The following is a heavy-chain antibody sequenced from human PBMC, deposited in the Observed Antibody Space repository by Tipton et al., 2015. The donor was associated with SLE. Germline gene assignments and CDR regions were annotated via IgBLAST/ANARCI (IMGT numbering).Heavy chain of an antibody. J-gene: IGHJ6*03. CDR2: IYYSGST. V-gene: IGHV4-59*01. CDR1: GGSISSYY. Sequence: TLSLTCTVSGGSISSYYWSWIRQPPGKGLEWIGYIYYSGSTNYNPSLKSRVTISVDTSKNQFSLKLSSVTAADTAVYYRARSRDSSSYYYYYMDVWGKGTTVTVSS. CDR3: ARSRDSSSYYYYYMDV. D-gene: IGHD6-13*01.